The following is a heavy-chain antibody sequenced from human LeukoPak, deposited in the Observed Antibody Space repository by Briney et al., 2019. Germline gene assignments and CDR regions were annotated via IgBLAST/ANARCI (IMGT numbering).Heavy chain of an antibody. CDR1: GFTLSDYY. CDR2: SSSSGSTI. CDR3: ARRRDFIDY. D-gene: IGHD3/OR15-3a*01. V-gene: IGHV3-11*01. J-gene: IGHJ4*02. Sequence: GGSLRLSCAASGFTLSDYYMSWFRLAPGKGLEWVSYSSSSGSTIYYADSAKGRFAIFRDNAKNSLYLQMNSLRAEDTAVYYCARRRDFIDYWGQGTLVTVSS.